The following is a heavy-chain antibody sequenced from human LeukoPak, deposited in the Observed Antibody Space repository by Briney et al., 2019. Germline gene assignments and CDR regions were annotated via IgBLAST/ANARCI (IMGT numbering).Heavy chain of an antibody. Sequence: ASVKVSCKASGYTFTGYYMHWVRQAPGQGLEWMGWINPNSGGTNYAQKFQGRVTMTRDTSISTAYMELSRLRSDDTAVYYCASRRGDYYDSSGYFDYWGQGTLVTVSS. D-gene: IGHD3-22*01. CDR3: ASRRGDYYDSSGYFDY. CDR2: INPNSGGT. J-gene: IGHJ4*02. CDR1: GYTFTGYY. V-gene: IGHV1-2*02.